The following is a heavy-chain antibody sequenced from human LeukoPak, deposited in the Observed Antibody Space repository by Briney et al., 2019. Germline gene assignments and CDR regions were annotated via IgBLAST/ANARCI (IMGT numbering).Heavy chain of an antibody. V-gene: IGHV1-2*02. D-gene: IGHD5-18*01. J-gene: IGHJ4*02. Sequence: ASVKVSCKASGYTFTGYYMHWVRQAPGQGLEWMGWINPNSGGTNYAQKFQGRVTMTRDTSISTAYMELSRLRSDDTAVNYCAREPVDTAMVMSDWGQGTLVTVSS. CDR1: GYTFTGYY. CDR2: INPNSGGT. CDR3: AREPVDTAMVMSD.